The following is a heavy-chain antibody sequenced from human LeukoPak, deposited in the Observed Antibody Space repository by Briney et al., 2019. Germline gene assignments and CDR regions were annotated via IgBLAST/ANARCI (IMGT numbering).Heavy chain of an antibody. D-gene: IGHD4-17*01. Sequence: GGSLRLSCAASGFTFSTFAMIWVRQPPGKGLEWVSSISGSDDGTYYADSVKGRFTISRDNSKNTLYLQMNSLRAEDTAIYYCASPSVAYGDYDGDYWGQGTLVTVSS. CDR1: GFTFSTFA. V-gene: IGHV3-23*01. J-gene: IGHJ4*02. CDR2: ISGSDDGT. CDR3: ASPSVAYGDYDGDY.